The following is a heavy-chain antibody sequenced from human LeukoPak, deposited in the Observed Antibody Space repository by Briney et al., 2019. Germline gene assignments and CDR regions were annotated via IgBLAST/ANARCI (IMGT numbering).Heavy chain of an antibody. J-gene: IGHJ4*02. CDR2: ISSSSSTI. D-gene: IGHD2-2*01. CDR3: ARDSVGYCSSTSCGGNTYFDY. Sequence: GGSLRLSCAASGFTFSSYSMNWVRQAPGKGLEWVSYISSSSSTIYYADSVKGRFTISRDNAKNSLYLQMNSLRAEDTAVYYCARDSVGYCSSTSCGGNTYFDYWGQGTLVTVSS. CDR1: GFTFSSYS. V-gene: IGHV3-48*01.